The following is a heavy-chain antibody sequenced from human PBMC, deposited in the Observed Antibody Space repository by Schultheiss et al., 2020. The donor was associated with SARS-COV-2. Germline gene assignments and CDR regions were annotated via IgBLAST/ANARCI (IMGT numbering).Heavy chain of an antibody. CDR2: ISGSGSTT. J-gene: IGHJ4*02. CDR3: ARGRGYYFDY. Sequence: GGSLRLSCAASGFTFSNYAMSWVRQAPGKGLEWVSGISGSGSTTHFADSVKGRFTISRDNAKNTLYVQMNSLRAEDTAVYYCARGRGYYFDYWGQGTLVTVAS. D-gene: IGHD3-16*01. V-gene: IGHV3-23*01. CDR1: GFTFSNYA.